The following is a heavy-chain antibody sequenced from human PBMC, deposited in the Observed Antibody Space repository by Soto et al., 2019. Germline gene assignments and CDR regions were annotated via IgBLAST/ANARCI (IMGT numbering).Heavy chain of an antibody. Sequence: QVQLVQSGAEVKKPGSSVKVSCKASGRTFSSYTISWVRQAPGQGLEWMVRIIPILGIANYAQKFQGSVTSTADKSTSTAYMELSSLRSEATAVHSCATVPTVRAGYYLPFVYWGQGTLVTVSS. V-gene: IGHV1-69*02. CDR1: GRTFSSYT. J-gene: IGHJ4*02. CDR3: ATVPTVRAGYYLPFVY. CDR2: IIPILGIA. D-gene: IGHD1-26*01.